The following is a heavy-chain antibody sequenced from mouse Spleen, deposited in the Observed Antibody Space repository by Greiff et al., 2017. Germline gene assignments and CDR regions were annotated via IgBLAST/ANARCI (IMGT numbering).Heavy chain of an antibody. D-gene: IGHD4-1*01. J-gene: IGHJ2*01. Sequence: EVKLLESGPGLVKPSQSLSLTCSVTGYSITSGYYWNWIRQFPGNKLEWMGYISYDGSNNYNPSLKNRISITRDTSKNQFFLKLNSVTTEDTATYYCARETDGFDYWGQGTTLTVSS. V-gene: IGHV3-6*01. CDR3: ARETDGFDY. CDR1: GYSITSGYY. CDR2: ISYDGSN.